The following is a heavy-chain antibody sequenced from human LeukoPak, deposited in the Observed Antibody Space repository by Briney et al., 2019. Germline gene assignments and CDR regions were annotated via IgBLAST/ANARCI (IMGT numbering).Heavy chain of an antibody. CDR3: ASLGRYTDSIAAAVNLDDAFDI. Sequence: PGGSLRLSCAVSGFTFSRYTMHWVRQAPGQGLEWVAVISIDGNTKYHADSVRGRFTISRDNSKNTLYLQMNSLRAEDTAVYYCASLGRYTDSIAAAVNLDDAFDIWGQGTMVTVSS. J-gene: IGHJ3*02. CDR2: ISIDGNTK. D-gene: IGHD6-13*01. CDR1: GFTFSRYT. V-gene: IGHV3-30-3*01.